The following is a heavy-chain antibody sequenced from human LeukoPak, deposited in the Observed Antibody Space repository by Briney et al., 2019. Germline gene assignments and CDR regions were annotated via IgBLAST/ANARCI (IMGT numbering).Heavy chain of an antibody. CDR3: ARQSAYGSGSYYKVGYYYGMDV. D-gene: IGHD3-10*01. CDR2: IYYSGST. J-gene: IGHJ6*02. CDR1: GGSISSYY. Sequence: SETLSLTCTASGGSISSYYWSWIRQPPGKGLEWIGYIYYSGSTNYNPSLKSRVTISVDTSKNQFSLKLSSVTAADTAVYYCARQSAYGSGSYYKVGYYYGMDVWGQGTTVTVSS. V-gene: IGHV4-59*08.